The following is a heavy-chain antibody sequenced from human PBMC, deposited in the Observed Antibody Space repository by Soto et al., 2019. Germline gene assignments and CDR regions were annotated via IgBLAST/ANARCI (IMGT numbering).Heavy chain of an antibody. V-gene: IGHV3-7*05. CDR3: SRRLEV. J-gene: IGHJ6*02. Sequence: QVVESGGGLVQPGGSLRISCAASGFTFSSSWMDWVRQTPGKGLAWVANIGQDGSEKNYVDSVKGRFTISRDNAKNSLYLQMTSLRAEDTAVYFCSRRLEVWAQGTTVTVSS. CDR2: IGQDGSEK. CDR1: GFTFSSSW.